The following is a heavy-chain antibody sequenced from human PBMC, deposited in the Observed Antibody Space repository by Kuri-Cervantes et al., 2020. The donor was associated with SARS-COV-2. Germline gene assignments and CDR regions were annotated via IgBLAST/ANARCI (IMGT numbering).Heavy chain of an antibody. V-gene: IGHV3-21*01. Sequence: GESLKISCAASGFTFDDYGMSWVRQAPGKGLEWVSSISSSSSYIYYADSVKGRFTISRDNAKNSLYLQMNSLRAEDTAVYYCAKDQGDSYGISYFDYWGQGTLVTVSS. CDR3: AKDQGDSYGISYFDY. CDR1: GFTFDDYG. D-gene: IGHD5-18*01. CDR2: ISSSSSYI. J-gene: IGHJ4*02.